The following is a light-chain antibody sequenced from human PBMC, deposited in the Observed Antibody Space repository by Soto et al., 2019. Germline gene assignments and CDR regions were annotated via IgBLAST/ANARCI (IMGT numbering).Light chain of an antibody. CDR3: QAWDSSTGV. J-gene: IGLJ1*01. Sequence: SYELTQPPSVSVSPGQTASITCSGAKLGDKYACWYQQKPGQSPVLVIYQDSKRPSGIPERFSGSTSGNTATLTISGTQAMDEADYYCQAWDSSTGVFGTGTKLTVL. CDR2: QDS. V-gene: IGLV3-1*01. CDR1: KLGDKY.